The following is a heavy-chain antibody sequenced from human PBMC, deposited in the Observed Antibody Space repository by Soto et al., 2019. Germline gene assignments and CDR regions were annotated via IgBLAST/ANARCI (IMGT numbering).Heavy chain of an antibody. CDR2: ISGSGDST. D-gene: IGHD3-9*01. CDR1: GFTFSNYA. V-gene: IGHV3-23*01. J-gene: IGHJ1*01. Sequence: EVQLLESGGGLVQPGGSLRLSCAASGFTFSNYAMSWVRQAPGKGLEWVSVISGSGDSTYYADSVKGRFTISRDNSKNTRYREMNSLRAEDTAAYYCAKQSLHYDILTGYYRDDGYFQHWGQGTLVTVSS. CDR3: AKQSLHYDILTGYYRDDGYFQH.